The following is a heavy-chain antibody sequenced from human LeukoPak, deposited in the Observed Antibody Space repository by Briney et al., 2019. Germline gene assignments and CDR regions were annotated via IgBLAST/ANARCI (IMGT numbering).Heavy chain of an antibody. CDR2: IIPIFGTA. J-gene: IGHJ4*02. CDR3: ATKRVICGYSGYDKQAIDY. V-gene: IGHV1-69*13. D-gene: IGHD5-12*01. CDR1: GGTFSSYA. Sequence: GASVKVSCKASGGTFSSYAISWVRQAPGQGLEWMGGIIPIFGTANYAQKFQGRVTITADESTSTAYMELSSLRSEDTAVYYCATKRVICGYSGYDKQAIDYWGQGTLVTVSS.